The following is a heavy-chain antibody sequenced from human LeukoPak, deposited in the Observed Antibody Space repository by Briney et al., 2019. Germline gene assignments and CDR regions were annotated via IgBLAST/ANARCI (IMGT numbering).Heavy chain of an antibody. CDR3: ARDRGFGDYLDY. J-gene: IGHJ4*02. D-gene: IGHD3-10*01. Sequence: PGKSLRLSCAASGFTFSTYTMHWLRQSPGKGLTWLAILSFDGSDEYYADSVKGRFTISRDNSKNTLYLQMNSLIPDDTAVYYCARDRGFGDYLDYWGQGTLVTVSS. V-gene: IGHV3-30*04. CDR2: LSFDGSDE. CDR1: GFTFSTYT.